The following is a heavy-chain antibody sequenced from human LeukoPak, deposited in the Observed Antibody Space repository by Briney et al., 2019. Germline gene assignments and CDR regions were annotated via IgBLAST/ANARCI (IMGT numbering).Heavy chain of an antibody. CDR1: GFTFSRYW. CDR3: AAQRAVGFDY. CDR2: IKQDGSQK. V-gene: IGHV3-7*01. J-gene: IGHJ4*02. Sequence: GGSLTLSCVASGFTFSRYWMSWVRQAPGKGLEWVANIKQDGSQKYYVDSVQGRFTISRDNAKNSLYLQMDSLRAEDTAVYYCAAQRAVGFDYWGQGTLVTVSS. D-gene: IGHD6-19*01.